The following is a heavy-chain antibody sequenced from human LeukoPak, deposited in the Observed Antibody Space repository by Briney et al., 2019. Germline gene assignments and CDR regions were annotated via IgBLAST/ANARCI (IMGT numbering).Heavy chain of an antibody. CDR2: IKQDGSEK. CDR3: ARDFRITYYYGSGSYYLDY. Sequence: PGGSLRLSCAASGFTFSSYWMSWVRQAPGKVLEWVANIKQDGSEKYYVDSVKGRFTISRDNAKNSLYLQMNSLRAEDTAVYYCARDFRITYYYGSGSYYLDYWGQGTLVTVSS. CDR1: GFTFSSYW. V-gene: IGHV3-7*01. D-gene: IGHD3-10*01. J-gene: IGHJ4*02.